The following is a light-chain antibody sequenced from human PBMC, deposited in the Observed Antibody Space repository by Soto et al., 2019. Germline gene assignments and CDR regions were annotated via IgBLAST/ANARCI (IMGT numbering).Light chain of an antibody. CDR2: DVS. CDR1: SSDVGGYNY. V-gene: IGLV2-11*01. CDR3: CSYAGSARYV. J-gene: IGLJ1*01. Sequence: QSALTQPRSVSGSPGQSVTISCTGTSSDVGGYNYVSWYQQHPGKAPKVMIYDVSERPSGVPDRFSGSKSGNTASLTISGLEAEDEDDYYCCSYAGSARYVLGTGTKLTVL.